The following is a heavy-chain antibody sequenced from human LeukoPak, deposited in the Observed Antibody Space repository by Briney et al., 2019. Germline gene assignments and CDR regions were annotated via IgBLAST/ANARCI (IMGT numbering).Heavy chain of an antibody. J-gene: IGHJ6*03. CDR2: TIPIFGTA. V-gene: IGHV1-69*01. Sequence: SVKVSCKASGGTFSSYAISWVRQAPGQGLEWMGGTIPIFGTANYAQKFQGRVTITADESTSTAYMELSSLRSEDTAVYYCARAKLSGYYYYYYMDVWGNGTTVTVSS. CDR3: ARAKLSGYYYYYYMDV. CDR1: GGTFSSYA. D-gene: IGHD2/OR15-2a*01.